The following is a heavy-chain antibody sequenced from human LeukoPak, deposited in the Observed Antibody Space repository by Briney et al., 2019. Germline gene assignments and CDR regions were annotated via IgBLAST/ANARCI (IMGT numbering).Heavy chain of an antibody. D-gene: IGHD3-22*01. CDR2: ISSSSSYI. J-gene: IGHJ4*02. V-gene: IGHV3-21*01. Sequence: GGSLRLSCAASGFTFSSYSTNWVRQAPGKGLEWVSSISSSSSYISYADSVEGRFTISRDNAKNSLYLQMNSLRAEDTAVYYCARDIYYDSSGYYVYWGQGTLVTVSA. CDR1: GFTFSSYS. CDR3: ARDIYYDSSGYYVY.